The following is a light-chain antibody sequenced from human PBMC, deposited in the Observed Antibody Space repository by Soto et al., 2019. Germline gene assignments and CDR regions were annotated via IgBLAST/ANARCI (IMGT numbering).Light chain of an antibody. Sequence: DIVMTQTPLSSLVTLGQPASISCRSSQILVHSDGNTYLSWLHQRPGQPPRLLIYMISNRFSGVPDRFSGGGAGTDFTLKISRVEAEDVGVYYCMQATQPYTFGQGTKLEIK. CDR3: MQATQPYT. CDR2: MIS. J-gene: IGKJ2*01. V-gene: IGKV2-24*01. CDR1: QILVHSDGNTY.